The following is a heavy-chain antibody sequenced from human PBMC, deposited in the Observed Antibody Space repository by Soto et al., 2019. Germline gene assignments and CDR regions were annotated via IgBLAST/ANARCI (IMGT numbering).Heavy chain of an antibody. CDR1: GYTFTSYG. CDR2: ISAYNGNT. V-gene: IGHV1-18*04. CDR3: ARTRYEGQLPKLSDNYFEY. Sequence: ASVKVSCKASGYTFTSYGISWVRQAPGQGLEWMGWISAYNGNTNYAQKLQGRVTMTTDTSTSTADLELRRLRSDDTAVYYCARTRYEGQLPKLSDNYFEYWGQGTLVTVSS. J-gene: IGHJ4*02. D-gene: IGHD2-2*01.